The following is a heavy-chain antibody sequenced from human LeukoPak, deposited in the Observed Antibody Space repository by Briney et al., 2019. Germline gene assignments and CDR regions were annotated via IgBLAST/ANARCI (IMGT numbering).Heavy chain of an antibody. CDR1: GFTVSSNH. Sequence: PGGSLRLSCAASGFTVSSNHMSWVRQAPGKGLEWVSVIYSGGSTDYADSVKGRFTISRDNSKNTLYLQMNSLRAEDTAVYYCARDEGRGRDRGAVAGLIDYWGQGTLVTVSS. CDR3: ARDEGRGRDRGAVAGLIDY. J-gene: IGHJ4*02. V-gene: IGHV3-53*05. D-gene: IGHD6-19*01. CDR2: IYSGGST.